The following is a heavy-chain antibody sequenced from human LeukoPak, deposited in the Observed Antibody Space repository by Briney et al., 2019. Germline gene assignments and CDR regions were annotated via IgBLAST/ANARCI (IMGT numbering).Heavy chain of an antibody. CDR2: ISSSSSYI. J-gene: IGHJ4*02. CDR1: GFTFSSYS. D-gene: IGHD5-12*01. V-gene: IGHV3-21*01. Sequence: GGSLRLSCAASGFTFSSYSMNWVRQAPGKGLEWVSSISSSSSYIYYADSVKGRFTISRDNAQNSLYLQMNSLRAEDKAVYYCARNIPISPYFDYWGQGTLVTVSS. CDR3: ARNIPISPYFDY.